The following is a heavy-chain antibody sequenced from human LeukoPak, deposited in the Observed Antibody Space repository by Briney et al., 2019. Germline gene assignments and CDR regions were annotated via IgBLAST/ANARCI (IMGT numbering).Heavy chain of an antibody. V-gene: IGHV4-39*01. CDR2: IYYSGST. J-gene: IGHJ4*02. D-gene: IGHD1-1*01. CDR1: GDSISSSRSY. Sequence: PSETLSLTCTVSGDSISSSRSYWGWIRQPPGKGLEWIGSIYYSGSTYYNTSLKSRVTISVDTSKNQFSLNLNSVTAADTAVYYCAREELERRVDYWGQGTLVTVSS. CDR3: AREELERRVDY.